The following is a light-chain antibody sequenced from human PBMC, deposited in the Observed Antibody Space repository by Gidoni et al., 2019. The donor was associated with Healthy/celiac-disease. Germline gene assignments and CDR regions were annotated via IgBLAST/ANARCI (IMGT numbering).Light chain of an antibody. CDR2: DAS. CDR1: QDISNY. J-gene: IGKJ1*01. Sequence: IQMTQSPSSLSASVGDRVTITCQPSQDISNYLNWYQQKPGKAPKLLIYDASNLETGVPSRFSGSGCGTDFTITISSLQPEDIATYYCQQYDNLPPPTFGQGTKVEIK. V-gene: IGKV1-33*01. CDR3: QQYDNLPPPT.